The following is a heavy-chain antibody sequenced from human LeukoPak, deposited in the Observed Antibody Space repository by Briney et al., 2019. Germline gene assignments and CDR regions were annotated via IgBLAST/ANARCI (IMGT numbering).Heavy chain of an antibody. Sequence: GGSLRLSCAASGFTFSYYGMHWVRQAPGKGLEWVAFIRFDGSNKYYADSVKGRFTISRDNSKNTLYLQMNSLRAEDTAVYYCAKAFESYVSPYYFDYWGQGTLVTVSS. CDR2: IRFDGSNK. CDR3: AKAFESYVSPYYFDY. CDR1: GFTFSYYG. J-gene: IGHJ4*02. V-gene: IGHV3-30*02. D-gene: IGHD5-18*01.